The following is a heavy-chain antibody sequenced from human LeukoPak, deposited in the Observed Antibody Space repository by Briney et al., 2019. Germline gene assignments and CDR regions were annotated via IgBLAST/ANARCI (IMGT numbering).Heavy chain of an antibody. CDR2: INHSGST. J-gene: IGHJ4*02. CDR1: GGSFSGYY. D-gene: IGHD3-16*01. V-gene: IGHV4-34*01. Sequence: SETLSLTCAVYGGSFSGYYWSWIRQPPGKGLEWIGEINHSGSTNYNPSLKSRVTISVDTSKNQCSLKLSSVTAADTAVYYCARGSAGGFDDYWGQGTLVTVSS. CDR3: ARGSAGGFDDY.